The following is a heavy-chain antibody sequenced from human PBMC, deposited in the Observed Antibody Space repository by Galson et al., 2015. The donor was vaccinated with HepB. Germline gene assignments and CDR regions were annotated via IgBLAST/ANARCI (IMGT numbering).Heavy chain of an antibody. D-gene: IGHD2-2*01. CDR2: IWFDGSNK. V-gene: IGHV3-33*08. CDR3: ARGQYCSSDSCYASYYYYGLDV. CDR1: GFTFSSYG. J-gene: IGHJ6*02. Sequence: SLRLSCAASGFTFSSYGMHWVRQAPGKGLEWVAVIWFDGSNKYYGDSVKGRFTISRDNSKNTLYLQMNSLRADDTAVYYCARGQYCSSDSCYASYYYYGLDVWGQRTTVTVSS.